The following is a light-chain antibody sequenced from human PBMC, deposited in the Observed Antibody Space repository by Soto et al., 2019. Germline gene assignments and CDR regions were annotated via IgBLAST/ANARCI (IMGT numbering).Light chain of an antibody. CDR2: EVN. CDR1: SSDVGGYNY. CDR3: SSYAGSNIL. J-gene: IGLJ1*01. Sequence: QSVLTQPPSASGSPGQSVTISCTGTSSDVGGYNYVSWYQQHPGKAPKLMIYEVNKRPSGVPDRFSASKSGNTVSLTVSGLQAEDEADYYCSSYAGSNILFGTGNKVTVL. V-gene: IGLV2-8*01.